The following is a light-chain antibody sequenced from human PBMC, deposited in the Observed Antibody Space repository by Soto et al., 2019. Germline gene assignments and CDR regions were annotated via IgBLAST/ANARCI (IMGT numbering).Light chain of an antibody. CDR3: QQSYSTFMYT. Sequence: DIQMTQSPSSLSASVGDRVTITCRASQSISSYLNWYQQKPGKAPKLLIYAASSLQSGVPSRFSGSGSGTDFTLTISSLQPEDFVTHYCQQSYSTFMYTFGEGTKLEIK. V-gene: IGKV1-39*01. CDR1: QSISSY. J-gene: IGKJ2*01. CDR2: AAS.